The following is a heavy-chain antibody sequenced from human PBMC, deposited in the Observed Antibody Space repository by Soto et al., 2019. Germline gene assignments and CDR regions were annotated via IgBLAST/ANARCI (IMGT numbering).Heavy chain of an antibody. CDR1: GYTFTTDG. V-gene: IGHV1-18*01. CDR3: ARDRGSSAWYSFDY. D-gene: IGHD6-19*01. CDR2: ISTYNGNT. J-gene: IGHJ4*02. Sequence: ASVKVSCKASGYTFTTDGISWVRQAPGQGLEWMRWISTYNGNTNYAQKVQGRVTMTTDTSTSTAYMELRSLRSDDTAVYYCARDRGSSAWYSFDYWGQGTLVTVSS.